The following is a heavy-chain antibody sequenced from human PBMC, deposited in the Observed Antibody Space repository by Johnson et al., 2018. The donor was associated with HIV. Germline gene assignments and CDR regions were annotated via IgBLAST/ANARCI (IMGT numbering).Heavy chain of an antibody. Sequence: QVQLVESGGGLVQPGGSLRLSCVASGFTFSSYGMHWVRQAPGKGLEWVAFIRNDGSKKYYADSVKGRFTISRDNAKNSLYLQMNSLRAEDTALYYCARAYSYGAFDIWGLGTKVTVSS. CDR2: IRNDGSKK. CDR1: GFTFSSYG. CDR3: ARAYSYGAFDI. J-gene: IGHJ3*02. V-gene: IGHV3-30*02. D-gene: IGHD5-18*01.